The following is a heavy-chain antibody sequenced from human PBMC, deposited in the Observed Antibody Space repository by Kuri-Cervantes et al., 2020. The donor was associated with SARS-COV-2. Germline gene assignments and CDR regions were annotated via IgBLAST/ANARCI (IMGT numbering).Heavy chain of an antibody. CDR1: GYTLNTFG. D-gene: IGHD2-21*02. J-gene: IGHJ4*02. CDR3: EGVSSMYPPTDYFDF. V-gene: IGHV1-18*01. CDR2: SSAYSDDT. Sequence: ASVNVSRKASGYTLNTFGITWVRQAPGQGLAWMGRSSAYSDDTSSAEKFKGRVTMTQDTSTNTAYMEIKDLRSDDTAIDYCEGVSSMYPPTDYFDFWGQGSLVTVSS.